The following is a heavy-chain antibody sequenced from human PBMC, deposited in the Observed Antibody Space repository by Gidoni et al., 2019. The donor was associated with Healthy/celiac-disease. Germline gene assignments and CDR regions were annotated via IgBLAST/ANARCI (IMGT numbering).Heavy chain of an antibody. J-gene: IGHJ4*02. Sequence: EVQLVESGGGLVQPGGSLRLSCAASGFTFSSYSMNWVRQAPGKGLEWGSYISSSSSTIYYADSVKGRFTISRDNAKNSLYLQMNSLRDEDTAVYYCARVDGYSSSFGAFDYWGQGTLVTVSS. CDR3: ARVDGYSSSFGAFDY. CDR1: GFTFSSYS. D-gene: IGHD6-6*01. CDR2: ISSSSSTI. V-gene: IGHV3-48*02.